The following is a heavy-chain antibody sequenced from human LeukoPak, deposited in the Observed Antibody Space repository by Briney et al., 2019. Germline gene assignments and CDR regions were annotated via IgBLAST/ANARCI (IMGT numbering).Heavy chain of an antibody. CDR1: GFTFNSYG. CDR3: ARELWFGEFGLDY. V-gene: IGHV3-23*01. CDR2: ISGGDT. Sequence: GGSLRLSCAASGFTFNSYGMSWVRQAPGKGREWVSAISGGDTYYADSVKGRFTISKDNSKNTLFLQMNGLRAEDTAVYYCARELWFGEFGLDYWGQGTLVTVSS. J-gene: IGHJ4*02. D-gene: IGHD3-10*01.